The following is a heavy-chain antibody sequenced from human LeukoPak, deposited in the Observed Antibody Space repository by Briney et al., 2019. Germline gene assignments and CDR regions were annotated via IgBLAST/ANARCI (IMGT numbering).Heavy chain of an antibody. CDR3: ARRRDRGYDFDY. V-gene: IGHV4-31*03. J-gene: IGHJ4*02. Sequence: PSETLSLTCTVSGGSISSGDYYWSWIRQHPGKGLEWIEYIYYSGSTYYNLSLKSRLTISVDTSKSQFSLRLSSVTAADTAVYYCARRRDRGYDFDYWGQGTLVTVSS. D-gene: IGHD5-12*01. CDR2: IYYSGST. CDR1: GGSISSGDYY.